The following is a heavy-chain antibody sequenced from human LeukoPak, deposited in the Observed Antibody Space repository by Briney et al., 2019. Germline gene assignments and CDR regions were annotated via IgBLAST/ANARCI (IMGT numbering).Heavy chain of an antibody. J-gene: IGHJ4*02. CDR3: AREVENTSGWYSHFDY. D-gene: IGHD6-19*01. V-gene: IGHV3-48*03. Sequence: PGGSLRLSCAASGFTFSYYEMNWVRKAPGKGLEWVSYISSGSTIYYADSVKGRFTISRDNAKNSLYLQMNSLRAEDTAVYYCAREVENTSGWYSHFDYWGQGTLVTVSS. CDR1: GFTFSYYE. CDR2: ISSGSTI.